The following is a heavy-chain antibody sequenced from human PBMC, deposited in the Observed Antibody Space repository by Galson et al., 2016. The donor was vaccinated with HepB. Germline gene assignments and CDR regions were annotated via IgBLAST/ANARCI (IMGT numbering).Heavy chain of an antibody. CDR2: IHPSGST. CDR3: SRGLDAYKAGNY. V-gene: IGHV4-34*01. J-gene: IGHJ4*02. Sequence: ETLSLTCGVYGGSFTGYYCNWFRQPPGMGLEWIGEIHPSGSTSYNPFLGSRVTISLDTSKNQFSLKVDSVTAADTAVYFCSRGLDAYKAGNYWGQGTLVTVAA. D-gene: IGHD5-24*01. CDR1: GGSFTGYY.